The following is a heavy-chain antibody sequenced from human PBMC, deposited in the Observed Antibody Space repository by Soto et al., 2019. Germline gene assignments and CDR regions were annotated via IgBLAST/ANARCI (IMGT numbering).Heavy chain of an antibody. V-gene: IGHV4-59*08. CDR3: ARHSNRNYGLYYFDY. CDR2: IYYSGST. Sequence: SETLSLTCPVSGGTVSSYYWSWIRQSPGKGLEWIGYIYYSGSTKYKPSLKSRVTISVDTSKNQFSLKLTSATAADTAVYYCARHSNRNYGLYYFDYWGLGALVTVSS. CDR1: GGTVSSYY. J-gene: IGHJ4*02. D-gene: IGHD4-4*01.